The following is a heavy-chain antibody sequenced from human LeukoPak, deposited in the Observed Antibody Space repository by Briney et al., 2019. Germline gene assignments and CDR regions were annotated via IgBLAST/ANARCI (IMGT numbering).Heavy chain of an antibody. D-gene: IGHD3-22*01. Sequence: SVKVSCKGSGGTFSSYAISWVRQAPGQGLEWMGRIIPILGIANYAQKFQGRVTITADKSTSTAYMELSSLRSEDTAVYYCATSKYYYDSSGYYSLRYFDYWGQGTLVTVSS. CDR3: ATSKYYYDSSGYYSLRYFDY. CDR1: GGTFSSYA. CDR2: IIPILGIA. V-gene: IGHV1-69*04. J-gene: IGHJ4*02.